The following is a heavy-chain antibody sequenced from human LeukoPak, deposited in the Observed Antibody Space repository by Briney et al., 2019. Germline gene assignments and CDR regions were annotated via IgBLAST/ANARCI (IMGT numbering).Heavy chain of an antibody. J-gene: IGHJ4*02. CDR2: ISSRGTTI. Sequence: PGGSLRLSCAGSGLPFSSYEMNWVRQAPGKGLELISYISSRGTTIYYAGSVKGRFTISRDNAENSLYLQMNSLRVEDTGVYYCARVYDKTPPPDYWGQGTLVTVSS. V-gene: IGHV3-48*03. CDR3: ARVYDKTPPPDY. CDR1: GLPFSSYE. D-gene: IGHD3-22*01.